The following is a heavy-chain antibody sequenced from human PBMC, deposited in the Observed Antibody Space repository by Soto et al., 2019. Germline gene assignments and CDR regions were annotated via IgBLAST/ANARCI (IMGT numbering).Heavy chain of an antibody. CDR3: TRVAYGSGSYYIWFDP. CDR2: IYHSGST. V-gene: IGHV4-30-2*01. D-gene: IGHD3-10*01. CDR1: GGSIISGGYS. J-gene: IGHJ5*02. Sequence: SETLSLTCAVSGGSIISGGYSWSWIRQPPGKGLEWIGYIYHSGSTYYNPSLKSRVTISVDRSKNQFSLKLSSVTAADTAVYYCTRVAYGSGSYYIWFDPWGQGTLLTVSS.